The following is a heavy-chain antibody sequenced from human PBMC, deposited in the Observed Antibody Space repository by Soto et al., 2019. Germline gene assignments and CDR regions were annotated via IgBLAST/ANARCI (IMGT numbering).Heavy chain of an antibody. J-gene: IGHJ4*02. CDR2: ISYDGSNK. D-gene: IGHD2-15*01. V-gene: IGHV3-30*18. CDR3: AKGRLGYCSGGSCYLTPYY. CDR1: GFTFSSYG. Sequence: PGGSLRLSCAASGFTFSSYGMHWVRQAPGKGLEWVAVISYDGSNKYYADSVKGRFTISRDNSKNTLYLQMNSLRAEDTAVYYCAKGRLGYCSGGSCYLTPYYWGQGTLVTVSS.